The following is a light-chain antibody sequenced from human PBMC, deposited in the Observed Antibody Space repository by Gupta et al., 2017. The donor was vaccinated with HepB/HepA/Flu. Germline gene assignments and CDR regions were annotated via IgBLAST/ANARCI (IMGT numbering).Light chain of an antibody. J-gene: IGLJ2*01. V-gene: IGLV3-1*01. CDR3: QAWDSSTVV. Sequence: SYDLTQPHSVSVSPGQTASITCSGDNLGDKYACWYPQKPGHFPLMVIYQDSKRPSGSPERFSGSNSWTTATLTICGTQAMDEADYYCQAWDSSTVVFGGGTKLTVL. CDR1: NLGDKY. CDR2: QDS.